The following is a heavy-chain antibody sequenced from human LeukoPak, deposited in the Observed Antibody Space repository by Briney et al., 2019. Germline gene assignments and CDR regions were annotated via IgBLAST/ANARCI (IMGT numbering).Heavy chain of an antibody. D-gene: IGHD6-13*01. CDR1: GFTFSNAW. CDR3: AKFPVAAAPFDY. CDR2: IKSKTDGGTT. J-gene: IGHJ4*02. Sequence: PGGSLRLSCAASGFTFSNAWMSWVRQAPGKGLEWVGRIKSKTDGGTTDYAAPVKGRFTISRDNSKNTLYLQMNSLRAEDTAVYYCAKFPVAAAPFDYWGQGTLVTVSS. V-gene: IGHV3-15*01.